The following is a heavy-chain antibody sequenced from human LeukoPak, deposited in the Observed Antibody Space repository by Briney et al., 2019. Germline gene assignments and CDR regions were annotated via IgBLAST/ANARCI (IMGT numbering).Heavy chain of an antibody. Sequence: PGGSLRLSCAASGFTFGHYAMHWVRQAPGKGLEWLALTSYDGATEFYADSVRGRFTISRDNSKNTVFLGVNSLRGEDTAVYFCARELVSVTRHDGLDVWGQGTTVIVSS. CDR2: TSYDGATE. CDR1: GFTFGHYA. CDR3: ARELVSVTRHDGLDV. D-gene: IGHD4-17*01. V-gene: IGHV3-30-3*01. J-gene: IGHJ6*02.